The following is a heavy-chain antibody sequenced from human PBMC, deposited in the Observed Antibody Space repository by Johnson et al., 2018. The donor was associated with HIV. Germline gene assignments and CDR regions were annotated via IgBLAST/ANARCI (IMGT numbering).Heavy chain of an antibody. CDR1: GFIFSRSW. CDR3: ARPIVRGAADI. D-gene: IGHD3-10*01. J-gene: IGHJ3*02. V-gene: IGHV3-74*02. Sequence: VQLVESGGGLVKPGGSLRLSCAASGFIFSRSWMHWVRQVPGKGLVWVSRSNSDGSSTTYADSVKGRFTISRDKAKNTLYLQMNSLRADDTAVYYCARPIVRGAADIWGQGTMVIVSS. CDR2: SNSDGSST.